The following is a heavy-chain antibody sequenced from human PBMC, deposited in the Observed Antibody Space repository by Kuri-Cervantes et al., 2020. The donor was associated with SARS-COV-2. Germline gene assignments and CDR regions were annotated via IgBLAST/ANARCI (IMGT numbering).Heavy chain of an antibody. D-gene: IGHD3-16*01. CDR1: GYSFTSYW. V-gene: IGHV5-51*01. Sequence: GGSLRLSCKGSGYSFTSYWIGWVRQMPGKGLEWMGIIYPGDSGTRYSPSFQGQVAISADRSISTAYLQWSSLMASDTAMYYCARSTWGSYFDFWGQGTLVTVSS. CDR3: ARSTWGSYFDF. J-gene: IGHJ4*02. CDR2: IYPGDSGT.